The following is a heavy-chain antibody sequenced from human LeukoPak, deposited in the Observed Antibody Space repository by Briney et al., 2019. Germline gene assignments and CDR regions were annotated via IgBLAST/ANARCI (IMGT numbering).Heavy chain of an antibody. CDR3: ATPAYDSSGYYYYYYYMDV. CDR1: GGTFSSYA. Sequence: GASVKVSCKASGGTFSSYAISWVRQAPGQGLEWMGGIIPIFGTANYAQRFQGRVTITADESTSTAYMELSSLRSEDTAVYYCATPAYDSSGYYYYYYYMDVWGKGTTVTVSS. V-gene: IGHV1-69*13. CDR2: IIPIFGTA. J-gene: IGHJ6*03. D-gene: IGHD3-22*01.